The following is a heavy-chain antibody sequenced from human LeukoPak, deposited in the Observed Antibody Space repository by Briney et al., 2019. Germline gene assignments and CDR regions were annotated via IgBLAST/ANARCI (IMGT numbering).Heavy chain of an antibody. CDR2: ISSSSSYI. D-gene: IGHD2-2*01. CDR1: GFTFSSYS. Sequence: GGSLRLSCAASGFTFSSYSMNWVRQAPGKGLEWVSSISSSSSYIYYADSVKGRFTISRANAKNSLYLQMNSLRAEDTAVYYCARDHCSSTSCTGYYFDYWGQGTLVTVSS. V-gene: IGHV3-21*01. J-gene: IGHJ4*02. CDR3: ARDHCSSTSCTGYYFDY.